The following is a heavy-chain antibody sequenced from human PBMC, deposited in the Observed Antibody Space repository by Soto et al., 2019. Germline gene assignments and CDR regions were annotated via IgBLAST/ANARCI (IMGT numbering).Heavy chain of an antibody. Sequence: SETLSLTCAVSGGSISSGGYSWSWIRQPPGKGLEWIGYIYHSGSTYYNPSLKSRVTISVDRSKNQFSLKLSSVTAADTAVYYGARGSSGYLLDYWGQGTLVTVSS. CDR3: ARGSSGYLLDY. D-gene: IGHD3-22*01. J-gene: IGHJ4*02. V-gene: IGHV4-30-2*01. CDR2: IYHSGST. CDR1: GGSISSGGYS.